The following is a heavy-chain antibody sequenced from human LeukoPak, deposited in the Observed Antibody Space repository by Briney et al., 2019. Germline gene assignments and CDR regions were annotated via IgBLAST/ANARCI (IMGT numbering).Heavy chain of an antibody. J-gene: IGHJ5*02. V-gene: IGHV1-8*01. CDR1: GNTLTTYD. CDR3: AIWEPAPNAFDP. D-gene: IGHD1-14*01. Sequence: ASVKVSFKASGNTLTTYDFNWVRQASGQGLEWMGWMNPKSGNSGYAESFQGRISRDINRSTDTVYMELTSLRFEDTAVYYCAIWEPAPNAFDPWGQGTLVTVSS. CDR2: MNPKSGNS.